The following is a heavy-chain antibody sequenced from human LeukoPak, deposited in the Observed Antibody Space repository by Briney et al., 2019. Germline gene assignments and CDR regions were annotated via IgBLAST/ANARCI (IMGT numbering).Heavy chain of an antibody. J-gene: IGHJ6*03. CDR2: ISAYNGNT. D-gene: IGHD2-2*02. Sequence: ASVKVSCKAPGYTFTSYGISWVRQAPGQGLEWMGWISAYNGNTNYAQKLQGRVTMTTDTSTSTAYMELRSLRSDDTAVYYCARGPRLYGSYYYYYHMDVWGKGTTVTVSS. CDR3: ARGPRLYGSYYYYYHMDV. CDR1: GYTFTSYG. V-gene: IGHV1-18*01.